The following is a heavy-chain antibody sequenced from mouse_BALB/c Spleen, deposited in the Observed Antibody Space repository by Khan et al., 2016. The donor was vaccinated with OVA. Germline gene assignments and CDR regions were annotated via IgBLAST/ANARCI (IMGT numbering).Heavy chain of an antibody. CDR3: ARGASYWYFDV. V-gene: IGHV9-1*02. CDR1: GYTFTNYG. Sequence: QIQLVQSGPELKKPGETVKISCKASGYTFTNYGMNWVKQAPGKGLKWMGWINTYTGEPTYTDDFKGRFAFSLETSASTAYLQINNLKNEDMATYVGARGASYWYFDVWGAGTPVTVSS. J-gene: IGHJ1*01. CDR2: INTYTGEP.